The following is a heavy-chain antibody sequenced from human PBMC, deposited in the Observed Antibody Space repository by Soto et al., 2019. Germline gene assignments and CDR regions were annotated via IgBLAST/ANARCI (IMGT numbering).Heavy chain of an antibody. CDR2: ISGSGGST. CDR3: ARYGLLTVTTLSFHY. CDR1: GFPFNNAW. Sequence: PGGSLRLSCAAAGFPFNNAWMSWVRQAPGKGLEWVSAISGSGGSTYYADSVKGRFTISRDNSKNTLYLQMNSLRAEDTAVYYCARYGLLTVTTLSFHYWGQGTLVTVSS. J-gene: IGHJ4*02. V-gene: IGHV3-23*01. D-gene: IGHD4-17*01.